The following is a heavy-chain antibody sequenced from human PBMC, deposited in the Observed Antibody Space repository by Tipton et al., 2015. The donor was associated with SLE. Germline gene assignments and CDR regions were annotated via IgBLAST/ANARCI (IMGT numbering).Heavy chain of an antibody. V-gene: IGHV4-34*01. J-gene: IGHJ4*02. Sequence: TLSLTCAVYGGSFSGYYWGWIRQPPGKGLEWIGSIYHSGSTYYNPSLKSRVTISVDTSKNQFSLKLSSVTAADTAVYYCARGLRSGVAGATPGYWGQGTLVTVSS. D-gene: IGHD1-26*01. CDR3: ARGLRSGVAGATPGY. CDR2: IYHSGST. CDR1: GGSFSGYY.